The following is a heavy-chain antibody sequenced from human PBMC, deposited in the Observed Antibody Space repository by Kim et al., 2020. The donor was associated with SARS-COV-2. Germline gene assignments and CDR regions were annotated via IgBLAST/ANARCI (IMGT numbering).Heavy chain of an antibody. V-gene: IGHV3-23*01. Sequence: GGSLRLSCAASGFTFSSYAMSWVRQAPGKGLEWVSAISGSGGSTYYADSVKGRFTISRDNSKNTLYLQMNSLRAEDTAVYYCAKDVEMATIEPLIFDYWGQGTLVTVSS. D-gene: IGHD5-12*01. J-gene: IGHJ4*02. CDR3: AKDVEMATIEPLIFDY. CDR2: ISGSGGST. CDR1: GFTFSSYA.